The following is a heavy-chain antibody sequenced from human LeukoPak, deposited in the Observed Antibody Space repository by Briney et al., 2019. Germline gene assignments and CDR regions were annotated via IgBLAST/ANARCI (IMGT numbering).Heavy chain of an antibody. CDR2: IYSGGSA. J-gene: IGHJ6*03. CDR1: GFTVSSNY. CDR3: ASTTRGGTYYYYMDV. Sequence: GGSLRLSCAASGFTVSSNYMTWVRQAPGKGLGWVSVIYSGGSAYYADSVKGRFTVSRDNSKNTLYLQMNSLRAEDTAVYFCASTTRGGTYYYYMDVWGKGTTVTISS. V-gene: IGHV3-53*01. D-gene: IGHD1-1*01.